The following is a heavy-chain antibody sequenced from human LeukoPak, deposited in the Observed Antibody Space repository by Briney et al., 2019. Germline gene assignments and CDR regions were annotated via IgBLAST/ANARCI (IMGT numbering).Heavy chain of an antibody. Sequence: PGGSLRLSCAASGFTFSSYDMHWVRQGTGKGLEWVSAIGSAGETYYPGSVKGRFTTTRENAKNSLYLQMNSLRVGDTAVYYCARGRGWGTFDIWGQGTMVTVSS. D-gene: IGHD3-10*01. CDR1: GFTFSSYD. J-gene: IGHJ3*02. CDR3: ARGRGWGTFDI. V-gene: IGHV3-13*04. CDR2: IGSAGET.